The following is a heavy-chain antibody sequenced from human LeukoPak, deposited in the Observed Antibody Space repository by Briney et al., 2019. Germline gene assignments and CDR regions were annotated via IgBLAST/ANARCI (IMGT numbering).Heavy chain of an antibody. CDR1: GFTFDDYG. Sequence: GGSLRLSCTGSGFTFDDYGMSWVRQAPGKGLEWVSGINWNGDRIGYADSVKGRFTISRDNAKNSLYLQMNSLRAEDTAVYYCARDREGYQLPQMHHYYYMDVWGKGTTVTISS. V-gene: IGHV3-20*04. D-gene: IGHD2-2*01. J-gene: IGHJ6*03. CDR3: ARDREGYQLPQMHHYYYMDV. CDR2: INWNGDRI.